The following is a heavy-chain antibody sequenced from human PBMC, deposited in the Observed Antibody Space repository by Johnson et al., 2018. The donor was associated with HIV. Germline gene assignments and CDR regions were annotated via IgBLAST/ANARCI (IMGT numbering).Heavy chain of an antibody. J-gene: IGHJ3*01. Sequence: VQLVESGGGLVKPGESLRLSCAASGFSFSDYYMTWIRQAPGKGLEWVSYISTSGSTIYYADSVKGRFTISRDNAKNSLYLQMNSLRAEDTAVYYCARNRPVSYGYRGAFDFWGQGTMVTVSS. D-gene: IGHD5-18*01. V-gene: IGHV3-11*04. CDR3: ARNRPVSYGYRGAFDF. CDR1: GFSFSDYY. CDR2: ISTSGSTI.